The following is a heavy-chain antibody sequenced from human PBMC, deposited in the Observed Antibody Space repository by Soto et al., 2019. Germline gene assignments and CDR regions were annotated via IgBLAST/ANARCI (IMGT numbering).Heavy chain of an antibody. CDR2: MSSSACRT. D-gene: IGHD5-12*01. CDR3: AKDRYISPAWYGMDV. CDR1: GVTVSSYA. V-gene: IGHV3-23*01. Sequence: EVQLLESGGGLLQPGGSLRLSCAVSGVTVSSYAMNLVRQDPGKGLEWVSTMSSSACRTYYADSVKGRFTISRDNSKNTLYLQLNGLRAEDTAVYYCAKDRYISPAWYGMDVWGQGTTVTVSS. J-gene: IGHJ6*02.